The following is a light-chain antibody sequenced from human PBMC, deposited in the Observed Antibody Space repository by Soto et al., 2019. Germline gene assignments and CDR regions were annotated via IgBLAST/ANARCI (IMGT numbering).Light chain of an antibody. CDR1: QSISSW. CDR3: QQYNSYWWT. CDR2: DAP. V-gene: IGKV1-5*01. Sequence: DIQMTQSPSTLSASVGDRVTITCRASQSISSWLAWYQQKPGKAPKLLIYDAPSLESGVPSRFSGSGSATEFTLTISSRQTDDFATYYCQQYNSYWWTFGKGNKGDIK. J-gene: IGKJ1*01.